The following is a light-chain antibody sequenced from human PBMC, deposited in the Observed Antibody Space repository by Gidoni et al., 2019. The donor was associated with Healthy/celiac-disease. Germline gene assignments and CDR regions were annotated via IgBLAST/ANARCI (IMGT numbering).Light chain of an antibody. V-gene: IGKV3-11*01. Sequence: DIVLTQSPATLSLSPGERATLSCRASQSVSSYLAWYHQKPGQAPRLLIYDATNRATGIPARFSGSGSGTDFTLTISSLEPEDFAVYYCQFAITFGQGTRLEIK. CDR3: QFAIT. CDR1: QSVSSY. CDR2: DAT. J-gene: IGKJ5*01.